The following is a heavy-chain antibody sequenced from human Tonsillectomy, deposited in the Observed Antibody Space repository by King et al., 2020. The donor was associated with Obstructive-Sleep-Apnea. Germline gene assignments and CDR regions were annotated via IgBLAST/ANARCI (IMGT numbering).Heavy chain of an antibody. V-gene: IGHV3-15*01. J-gene: IGHJ4*02. D-gene: IGHD3-3*01. Sequence: QLVQSGGGLVKPGGSLRLSCAASGFTFSNAWMSWVRQAPGKGLEWVGRIKSKTDGGTTDYAAPVKGRFTISRDDSKNTLYLQMNSLKTEDTAVYYCTESVFWSGYYRGYWGQGTLVTVSS. CDR1: GFTFSNAW. CDR2: IKSKTDGGTT. CDR3: TESVFWSGYYRGY.